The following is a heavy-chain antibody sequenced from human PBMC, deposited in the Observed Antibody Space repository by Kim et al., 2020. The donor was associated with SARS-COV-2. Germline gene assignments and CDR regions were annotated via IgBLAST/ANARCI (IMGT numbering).Heavy chain of an antibody. V-gene: IGHV5-51*01. CDR2: IYPGDSDT. CDR1: GYSFTIYW. CDR3: GRQTTGGGSLGDAFDI. Sequence: GESLKISCKASGYSFTIYWIGWVRQMPGKGLEWMGIIYPGDSDTRYSPSFQGQVTISADNSITTACLQWSSLKASVTAMYYCGRQTTGGGSLGDAFDIWREGTMVTVSS. D-gene: IGHD1-1*01. J-gene: IGHJ3*02.